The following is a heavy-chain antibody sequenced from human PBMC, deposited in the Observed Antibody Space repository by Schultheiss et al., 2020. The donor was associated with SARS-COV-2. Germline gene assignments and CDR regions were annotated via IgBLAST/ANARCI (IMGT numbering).Heavy chain of an antibody. CDR2: ISGGGST. D-gene: IGHD3-9*01. V-gene: IGHV3-23*01. CDR3: AKAQNYDILTGFSY. J-gene: IGHJ4*02. CDR1: GFTFKNNA. Sequence: GGSLRLSCEGSGFTFKNNAMSWVRQAPGKGLEWVSAISGGGSTYYADSVKGRFTVSRDNAKNSLYLQMNILRAEDTALYYCAKAQNYDILTGFSYWGQGTLVTVSS.